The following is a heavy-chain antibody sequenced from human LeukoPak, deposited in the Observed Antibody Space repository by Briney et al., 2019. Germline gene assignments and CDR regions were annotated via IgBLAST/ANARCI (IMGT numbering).Heavy chain of an antibody. CDR1: GGSISSSNYY. CDR3: ARALVGVASRAFDI. V-gene: IGHV4-39*07. J-gene: IGHJ3*02. CDR2: IYYSGRA. Sequence: SETLSLTCTVSGGSISSSNYYWGWIRQPPGKGLEWIGSIYYSGRAYYNPSLKSRLTISIDTSKNQFSLSPTSVTAADTAVYYCARALVGVASRAFDIWGQGTMVTVS. D-gene: IGHD2-15*01.